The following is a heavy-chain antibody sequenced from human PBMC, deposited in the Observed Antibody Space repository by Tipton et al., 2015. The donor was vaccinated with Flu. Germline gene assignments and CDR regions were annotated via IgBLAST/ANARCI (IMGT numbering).Heavy chain of an antibody. Sequence: GLVKPSVTLSLTCAVYGGSFSGYYWSWIRQPPGKGLEWIGEINHSGSTNYNPSLKSRVTISVDASKNQFSLKLSSVTATDTAVYYCARGLGVVVAVAFDIWGQGTMVTVSS. J-gene: IGHJ3*02. CDR1: GGSFSGYY. D-gene: IGHD2-15*01. CDR3: ARGLGVVVAVAFDI. V-gene: IGHV4-34*01. CDR2: INHSGST.